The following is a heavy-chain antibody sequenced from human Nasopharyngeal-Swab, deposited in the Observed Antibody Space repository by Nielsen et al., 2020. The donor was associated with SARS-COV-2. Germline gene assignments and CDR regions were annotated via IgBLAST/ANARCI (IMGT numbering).Heavy chain of an antibody. D-gene: IGHD6-6*01. CDR3: AKATLGNAKYSTILYYFDY. CDR2: ISYDGSNK. Sequence: WIRQPPGKWLEWVAVISYDGSNKYYADSVKGRFTISRDNSKNTLYLQMNSLRAEDTAVYYCAKATLGNAKYSTILYYFDYWGQGTLVTVSS. V-gene: IGHV3-30*18. J-gene: IGHJ4*02.